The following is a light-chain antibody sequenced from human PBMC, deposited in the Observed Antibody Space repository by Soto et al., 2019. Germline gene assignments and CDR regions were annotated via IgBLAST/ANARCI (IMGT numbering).Light chain of an antibody. CDR1: SSDVGGYNY. CDR2: EVT. V-gene: IGLV2-8*01. Sequence: QSALTQPPSASGSPGQSVTISCTGTSSDVGGYNYVSWYQQYPGRAPKLMIYEVTKRPSGVPDRCSGSKSGNTASLTVSGLQAEDEADYYCSSYAASNNFYFVFGGGTKLTVL. CDR3: SSYAASNNFYFV. J-gene: IGLJ3*02.